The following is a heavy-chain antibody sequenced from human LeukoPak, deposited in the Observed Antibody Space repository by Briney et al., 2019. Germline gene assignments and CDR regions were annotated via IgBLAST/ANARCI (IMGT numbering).Heavy chain of an antibody. CDR2: IYYSGST. Sequence: ASETLSLTCTVSGGSISSYYWSWNRQPPGKGLEWIGYIYYSGSTNYNPSLKSRVTISVDTSKNQFSLKLSSVTAADTAVYYCAREYYDHSNDAFDIWGQGTMVTVSS. D-gene: IGHD3-3*01. CDR3: AREYYDHSNDAFDI. V-gene: IGHV4-59*01. J-gene: IGHJ3*02. CDR1: GGSISSYY.